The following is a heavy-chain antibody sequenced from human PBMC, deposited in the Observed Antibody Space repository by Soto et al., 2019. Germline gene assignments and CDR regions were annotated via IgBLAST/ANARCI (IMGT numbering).Heavy chain of an antibody. CDR3: TRPGYGDFAGDIYYGVDV. J-gene: IGHJ6*02. CDR1: GYTFTSYD. V-gene: IGHV1-8*01. Sequence: GASVKVSCKASGYTFTSYDISWVRQATGQGLEWMGWMNPNSGNTGYAQKFQGRVTMTRNTSISTAYMELSSLRSEDTAVYYCTRPGYGDFAGDIYYGVDVWGQGTTVTVSS. D-gene: IGHD4-17*01. CDR2: MNPNSGNT.